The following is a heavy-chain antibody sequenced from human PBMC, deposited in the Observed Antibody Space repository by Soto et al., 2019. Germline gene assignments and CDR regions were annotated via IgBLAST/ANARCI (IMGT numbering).Heavy chain of an antibody. CDR3: ARHDTAMGYYYYGMDV. J-gene: IGHJ6*02. CDR1: GYTFTSYD. D-gene: IGHD5-18*01. CDR2: MNPNSGNT. V-gene: IGHV1-8*01. Sequence: ASVKVSCKASGYTFTSYDINWVRQATGQGLEWMGWMNPNSGNTGYAQKFQGRVTMTRNTSISTAYMELSSLRSEDTAVYYCARHDTAMGYYYYGMDVWGQGTTVTVSS.